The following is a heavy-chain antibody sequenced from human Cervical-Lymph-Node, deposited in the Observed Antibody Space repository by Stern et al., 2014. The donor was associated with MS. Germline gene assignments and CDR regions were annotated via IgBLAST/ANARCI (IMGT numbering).Heavy chain of an antibody. J-gene: IGHJ4*02. Sequence: EVHLVESGGGLVQPGGSLRLSCAASGFTFRTYAMSWVRQAPGKGLEWVSSSLSGSTYYADSVRGRFTISRDNSRNTLYLDMNSLRGEDTAVYYCARGQQWLDYWGQGTLVTVSS. CDR3: ARGQQWLDY. V-gene: IGHV3-23*04. D-gene: IGHD6-19*01. CDR1: GFTFRTYA. CDR2: SLSGST.